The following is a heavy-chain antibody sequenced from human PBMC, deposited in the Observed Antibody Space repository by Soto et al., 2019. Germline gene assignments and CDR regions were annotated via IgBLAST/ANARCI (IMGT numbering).Heavy chain of an antibody. CDR1: GYTFTSYA. V-gene: IGHV1-3*01. D-gene: IGHD2-15*01. CDR2: INAGNGNT. J-gene: IGHJ6*03. CDR3: ARDGEDATSIGVYYYYYYYMDV. Sequence: ASVKVSCKASGYTFTSYAMHWVRQAPGQRLEWMGWINAGNGNTKYSQKFQGRVTITRDTSASTAYMELSSLRSEDTAVYYCARDGEDATSIGVYYYYYYYMDVWGKGTTVTVSS.